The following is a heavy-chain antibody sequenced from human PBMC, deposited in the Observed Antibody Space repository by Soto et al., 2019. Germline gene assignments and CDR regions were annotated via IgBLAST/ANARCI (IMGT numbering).Heavy chain of an antibody. CDR2: IRNKPNGHTT. CDR1: GFTFSGHY. V-gene: IGHV3-72*01. Sequence: GGSLRLSCEGSGFTFSGHYMDWVRQAPGKGLEWLGRIRNKPNGHTTAYAASVKGRFTISRDDSKNLVYLQMNSLKSEDTALYYCSTTVITAPLFGYWGQGTLVTVSS. D-gene: IGHD3-3*01. CDR3: STTVITAPLFGY. J-gene: IGHJ4*02.